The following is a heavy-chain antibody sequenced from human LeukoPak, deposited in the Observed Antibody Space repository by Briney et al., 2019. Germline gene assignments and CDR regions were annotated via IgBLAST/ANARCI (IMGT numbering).Heavy chain of an antibody. V-gene: IGHV4-39*01. Sequence: SETLSLTCTVSGGSIFIGSYYWGWIRQPPGKGLEWIGSVDYSGSTYYSPSLKSRVTVSADTSKNQFSLKLSSVTAADTAVYYCARHRGGWDAFDIWGQGTVVPVSS. CDR3: ARHRGGWDAFDI. CDR2: VDYSGST. CDR1: GGSIFIGSYY. J-gene: IGHJ3*02.